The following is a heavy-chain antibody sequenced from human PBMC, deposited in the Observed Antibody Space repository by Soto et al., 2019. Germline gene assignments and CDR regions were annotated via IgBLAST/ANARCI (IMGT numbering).Heavy chain of an antibody. CDR1: GFSVSANY. Sequence: GGSLRLSCVASGFSVSANYMTWFRQAPGKGLEWVSAFSGTTSSTYYADSVKGRFTISRDNSKNTLYLQMNSLKAEDTAVYYCAKGQKWELPFDYWGQGALVTVSS. CDR2: FSGTTSST. J-gene: IGHJ4*02. V-gene: IGHV3-23*01. CDR3: AKGQKWELPFDY. D-gene: IGHD1-26*01.